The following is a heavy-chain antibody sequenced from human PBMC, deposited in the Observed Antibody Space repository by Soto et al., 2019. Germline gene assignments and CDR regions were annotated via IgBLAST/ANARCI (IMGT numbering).Heavy chain of an antibody. Sequence: GGSLRLSCTASGFTFGDYAMGWFRQAPGKGLEWVGFIRSKAYGGTTEYAASVKGRFTISRDDSKSIAYLQMNSLKTEDTAVYYCTRDLRGFGELSFDYWGQGALVTVSS. CDR2: IRSKAYGGTT. D-gene: IGHD3-10*01. CDR1: GFTFGDYA. CDR3: TRDLRGFGELSFDY. V-gene: IGHV3-49*03. J-gene: IGHJ4*02.